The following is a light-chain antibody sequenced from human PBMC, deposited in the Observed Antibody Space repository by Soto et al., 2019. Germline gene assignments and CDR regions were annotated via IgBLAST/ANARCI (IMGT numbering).Light chain of an antibody. V-gene: IGLV1-51*01. CDR3: GTWDSSLSAGWV. Sequence: QSVLTQPPSLSGAPGQRVTISCTGTTSNIGANYDVHWYQQLPGRAPKLLIYDNDRRPSGIPDRFSGSKSGTSATLGITGLQTGDEADYYCGTWDSSLSAGWVFGGGTKLTVL. J-gene: IGLJ3*02. CDR1: TSNIGANYD. CDR2: DND.